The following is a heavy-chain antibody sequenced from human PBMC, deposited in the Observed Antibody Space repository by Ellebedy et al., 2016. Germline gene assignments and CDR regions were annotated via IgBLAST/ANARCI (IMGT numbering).Heavy chain of an antibody. Sequence: ASVKVFCKASGYTFTGYYMHWVRQAPGQGLEWMGWINPNSGGTNYAQKFQGWVTMTRDTSISTAYMELSRLRSDDTAVYYCARSLGVEAAAGYYYYYGMDVWGQGTTVTVSS. CDR2: INPNSGGT. J-gene: IGHJ6*02. CDR3: ARSLGVEAAAGYYYYYGMDV. V-gene: IGHV1-2*04. CDR1: GYTFTGYY. D-gene: IGHD6-13*01.